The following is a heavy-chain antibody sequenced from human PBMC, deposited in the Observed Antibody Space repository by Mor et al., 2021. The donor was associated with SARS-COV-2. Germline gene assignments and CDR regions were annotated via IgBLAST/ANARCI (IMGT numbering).Heavy chain of an antibody. Sequence: VSGISWNSGSIGYADSVKGRFTISRDNAKNSLYLQMNSLRAEDTALYYCAKDGDFSFASQKGFFDYWGQGTLVTV. D-gene: IGHD3-16*01. V-gene: IGHV3-9*01. CDR2: ISWNSGSI. J-gene: IGHJ4*02. CDR3: AKDGDFSFASQKGFFDY.